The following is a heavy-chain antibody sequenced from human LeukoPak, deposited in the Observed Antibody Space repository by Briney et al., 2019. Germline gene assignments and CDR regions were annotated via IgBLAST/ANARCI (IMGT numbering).Heavy chain of an antibody. CDR3: AKVVVVTANYFDY. D-gene: IGHD2-21*02. CDR2: ISGSGGST. CDR1: GFTFSSYS. V-gene: IGHV3-23*01. J-gene: IGHJ4*02. Sequence: GGSLRLSCAASGFTFSSYSMNWVRQAPGKGLEWVSAISGSGGSTYYADSVKGRFTISRDNSKNTLYLQMNSLRAEDTAVYYCAKVVVVTANYFDYWGQGTLVTVSS.